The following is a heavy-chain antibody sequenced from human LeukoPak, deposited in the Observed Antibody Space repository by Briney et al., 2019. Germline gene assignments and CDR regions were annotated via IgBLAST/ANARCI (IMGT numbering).Heavy chain of an antibody. CDR1: GFTFSSYW. Sequence: GGSLTHPRAASGFTFSSYWMSWVGQAPGKGLEWVANIIQDGSEKYYVDSVKGRFTISRDNPENSLYLRMNSLRAEDTAVYYCARPFLEWLSSPDYWGQGALVTVSS. D-gene: IGHD3-3*01. CDR2: IIQDGSEK. J-gene: IGHJ4*02. V-gene: IGHV3-7*05. CDR3: ARPFLEWLSSPDY.